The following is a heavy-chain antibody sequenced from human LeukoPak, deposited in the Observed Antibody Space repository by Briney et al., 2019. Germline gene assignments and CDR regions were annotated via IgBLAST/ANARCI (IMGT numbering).Heavy chain of an antibody. V-gene: IGHV4-38-2*01. CDR3: AGMTTVIRGRRLDY. CDR1: GYSINSAYY. D-gene: IGHD4-23*01. Sequence: SETLSLTCSVSGYSINSAYYWGWIRQPPGKGLEWIGNLFPGLSTEHNPSLKGRVTIFLDTSKNIFSLRLTSVTAADTALYFCAGMTTVIRGRRLDYWVQGALVTVSS. J-gene: IGHJ4*02. CDR2: LFPGLST.